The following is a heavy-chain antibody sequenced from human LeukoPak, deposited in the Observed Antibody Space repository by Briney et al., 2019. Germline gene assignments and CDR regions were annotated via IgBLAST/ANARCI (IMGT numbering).Heavy chain of an antibody. CDR2: ISHDGSTE. J-gene: IGHJ4*02. V-gene: IGHV3-30*03. D-gene: IGHD6-19*01. Sequence: GGCLRLSCAASGFTFSDYAMSWVRQAPGKGLEWVAVISHDGSTEYYSDSVKGRFTISRDNSKNTLYLQMNSLRAEDTAVYYCAVLAVADPFDYWGQGTLVTVSS. CDR3: AVLAVADPFDY. CDR1: GFTFSDYA.